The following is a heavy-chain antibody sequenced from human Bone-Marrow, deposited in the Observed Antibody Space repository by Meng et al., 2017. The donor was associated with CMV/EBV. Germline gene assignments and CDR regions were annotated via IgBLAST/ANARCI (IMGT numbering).Heavy chain of an antibody. Sequence: SVKVSCKASGGTFSNYAVSWVRQAPGQGLEWMGAVIPLFDTAYYAQKFQGRLTITTADSSTTGFMELSSLTSDDTAVYYCARVKDWGYSSAWDAFDIWGQGTMVT. V-gene: IGHV1-69*05. CDR2: VIPLFDTA. J-gene: IGHJ3*02. D-gene: IGHD2-15*01. CDR1: GGTFSNYA. CDR3: ARVKDWGYSSAWDAFDI.